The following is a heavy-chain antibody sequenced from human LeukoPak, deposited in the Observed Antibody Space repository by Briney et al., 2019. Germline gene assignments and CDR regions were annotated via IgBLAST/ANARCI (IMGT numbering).Heavy chain of an antibody. CDR1: GGSFSGYY. D-gene: IGHD1-26*01. Sequence: ETLSLTCAVYGGSFSGYYWSWIRQPPGKGLEWVASINSDGSEGYYADSVKGRFTISRDNSKNTLYLQMNSLRAEDTAVYYCARDGGSNWYYFDYWGQGTLVTVSS. V-gene: IGHV3-7*01. J-gene: IGHJ4*02. CDR2: INSDGSEG. CDR3: ARDGGSNWYYFDY.